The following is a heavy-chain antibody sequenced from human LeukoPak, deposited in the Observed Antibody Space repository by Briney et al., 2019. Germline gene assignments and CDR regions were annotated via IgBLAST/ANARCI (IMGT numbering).Heavy chain of an antibody. CDR1: GIHFSSSA. Sequence: GGSLRLSCAASGIHFSSSAMSWVRQAPGKGLEWVSAISCSDGSTYYADSVKGRFTISRDNYKNTLYLQMNGLKAYETAVYYCASPNYYDCTRRFDPWGQGTLVTVSS. J-gene: IGHJ5*02. CDR3: ASPNYYDCTRRFDP. D-gene: IGHD3-22*01. CDR2: ISCSDGST. V-gene: IGHV3-23*01.